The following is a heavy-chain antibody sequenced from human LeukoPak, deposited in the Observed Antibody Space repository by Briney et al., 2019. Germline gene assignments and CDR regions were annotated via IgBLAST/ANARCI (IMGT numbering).Heavy chain of an antibody. Sequence: GRSLRLSCAASGFTFSLYAMHWVRQAPGRGLEWVAVISYDGSEKYYADSVKGRFTISRDNSENTLYLQMNSLRAEDAAVYYCARDQTDYYGSGCYYTYDAFDIWGQGTMVTVSS. CDR1: GFTFSLYA. CDR2: ISYDGSEK. CDR3: ARDQTDYYGSGCYYTYDAFDI. D-gene: IGHD3-10*01. J-gene: IGHJ3*02. V-gene: IGHV3-30*03.